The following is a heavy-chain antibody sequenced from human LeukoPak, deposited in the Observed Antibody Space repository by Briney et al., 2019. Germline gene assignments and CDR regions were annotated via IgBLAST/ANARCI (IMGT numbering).Heavy chain of an antibody. D-gene: IGHD6-6*01. CDR2: IDPNSGGT. CDR1: GYGFTGYY. Sequence: EASVKVSCKASGYGFTGYYMHWVRQAPGQGLEWMGWIDPNSGGTKYAQRFQGRVTMTRDTSISTAYMELSSLRSDDTAIYYCARDTGSSPGDYWGQGTLVAVST. J-gene: IGHJ4*02. V-gene: IGHV1-2*02. CDR3: ARDTGSSPGDY.